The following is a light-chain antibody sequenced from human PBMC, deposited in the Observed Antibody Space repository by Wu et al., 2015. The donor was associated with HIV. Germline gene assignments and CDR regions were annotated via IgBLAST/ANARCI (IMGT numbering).Light chain of an antibody. J-gene: IGKJ1*01. Sequence: EIVLTQSPGTLSLSPGERATLPCRASQSGSSSYLAWYQQKPGQAPRLLIYDASSRATGIPDRFSGSGSGTDFTLTISRLEPEDFAVYYCQQYGSSPQTFGQGTKVEIK. CDR2: DAS. CDR1: QSGSSSY. V-gene: IGKV3-20*01. CDR3: QQYGSSPQT.